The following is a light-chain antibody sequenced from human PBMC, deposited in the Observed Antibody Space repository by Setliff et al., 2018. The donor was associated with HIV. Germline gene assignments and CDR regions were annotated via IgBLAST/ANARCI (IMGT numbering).Light chain of an antibody. V-gene: IGLV1-44*01. CDR3: AAWDDGLNGYV. Sequence: QSVLTQPPSASGTPGQRVTISCSGNTFNIEVNTVNWYQHLPGAAPKLLIYKNNQRPSGVPDRFSGSKSFTSASLAISGLQSADEADYYCAAWDDGLNGYVFGTGTKVTVL. CDR1: TFNIEVNT. CDR2: KNN. J-gene: IGLJ1*01.